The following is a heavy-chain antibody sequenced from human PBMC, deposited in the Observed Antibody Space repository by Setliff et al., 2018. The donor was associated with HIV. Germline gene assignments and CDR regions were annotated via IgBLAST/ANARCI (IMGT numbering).Heavy chain of an antibody. D-gene: IGHD6-19*01. V-gene: IGHV4-39*02. CDR3: ARDLDERSSGAWFDP. J-gene: IGHJ5*02. CDR2: IYYSGSP. CDR1: GDSISSSSYY. Sequence: NPSETLSLTCSVSGDSISSSSYYWGWIRQPPGKGLEWIGSIYYSGSPYYNPSLKSRVTISVDTSKNQFSLKLSSVTAADTAVYYCARDLDERSSGAWFDPWGQGTLVTVSS.